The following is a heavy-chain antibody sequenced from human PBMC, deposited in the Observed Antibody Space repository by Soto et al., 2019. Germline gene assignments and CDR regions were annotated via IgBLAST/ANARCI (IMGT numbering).Heavy chain of an antibody. D-gene: IGHD3-16*01. Sequence: HITLKESGPTLVKPTQTPTLSCIFSGFSFSADGVGVGWIRQPPGKTLERLALLSWDDDTRYTPPLKSRLTITKDSAKNEVVLTLTDMAPLDTAPYYCAHAFGGTSWPNDAFDVWGQGAVGTVSS. CDR3: AHAFGGTSWPNDAFDV. CDR1: GFSFSADGVG. CDR2: LSWDDDT. V-gene: IGHV2-5*02. J-gene: IGHJ3*01.